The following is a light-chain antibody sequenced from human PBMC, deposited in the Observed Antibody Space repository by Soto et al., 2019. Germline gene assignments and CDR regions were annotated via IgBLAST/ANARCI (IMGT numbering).Light chain of an antibody. CDR1: QGISRW. J-gene: IGKJ4*01. Sequence: DIQMTQSPSSVSASVGDRATISCRASQGISRWLAWYQQTPGRAPKILIYGASSVQSGVPSRFRGSGSGTDFTLPISRLQTEDFETYYCQQADSFPLTFGGGTKVDI. CDR3: QQADSFPLT. V-gene: IGKV1-12*01. CDR2: GAS.